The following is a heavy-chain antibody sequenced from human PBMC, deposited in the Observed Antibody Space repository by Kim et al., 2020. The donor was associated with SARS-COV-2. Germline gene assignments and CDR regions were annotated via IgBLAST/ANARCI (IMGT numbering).Heavy chain of an antibody. CDR3: ARGCMIVVPEKKSLPPSSAWFDP. CDR2: INHSGST. D-gene: IGHD3-22*01. V-gene: IGHV4-34*01. Sequence: SETLSLTCAVYGGSFSGYYWSWIRQPPGKGLEWIGEINHSGSTNYNPSLKSRVTISVDTSKNKFSLKLSSVTAADTAVYYCARGCMIVVPEKKSLPPSSAWFDPWGQGTLVTVSS. J-gene: IGHJ5*02. CDR1: GGSFSGYY.